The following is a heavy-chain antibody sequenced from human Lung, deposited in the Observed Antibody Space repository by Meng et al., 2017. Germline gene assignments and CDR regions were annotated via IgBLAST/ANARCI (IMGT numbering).Heavy chain of an antibody. CDR1: GYAFTTYG. D-gene: IGHD6-19*01. V-gene: IGHV1-18*01. CDR2: IRKGKGKG. Sequence: QVHLVQSGREVKKPGASVKVSCKASGYAFTTYGISWLRQAPGQGLEWMGWIRKGKGKGGWAEKFQDRLTMSNDTSSSTVYMELTRLTSDDTAVYYCGGERQWLFDYWGQGA. CDR3: GGERQWLFDY. J-gene: IGHJ4*02.